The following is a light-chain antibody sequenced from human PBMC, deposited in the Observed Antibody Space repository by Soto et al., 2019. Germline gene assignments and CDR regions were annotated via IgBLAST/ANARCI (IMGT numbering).Light chain of an antibody. J-gene: IGLJ2*01. Sequence: QSVLTQPPSASGSPGQSVIISCTGTSSDVGSYRFVSWYQQHPGKAPKLLIYEVSKRPSGVPDRFSASTSGNTASLTVSGLQADDEADYYCSSYAGNNNVIFGGGTKLTVL. CDR2: EVS. V-gene: IGLV2-8*01. CDR3: SSYAGNNNVI. CDR1: SSDVGSYRF.